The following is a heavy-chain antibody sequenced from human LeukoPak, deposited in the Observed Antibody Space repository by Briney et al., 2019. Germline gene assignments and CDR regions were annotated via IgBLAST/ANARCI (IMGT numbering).Heavy chain of an antibody. J-gene: IGHJ4*02. CDR2: IYYSGST. CDR1: GGSISSYY. D-gene: IGHD6-6*01. Sequence: SETLSLTCSVSGGSISSYYWSWIRQPPGKGLEWIGYIYYSGSTNYNPSLYSRVTISADTSKNQFSLKLSSVTAADTAIYYCARAGAIAARPDFDYWGQGTLVTVSS. CDR3: ARAGAIAARPDFDY. V-gene: IGHV4-59*01.